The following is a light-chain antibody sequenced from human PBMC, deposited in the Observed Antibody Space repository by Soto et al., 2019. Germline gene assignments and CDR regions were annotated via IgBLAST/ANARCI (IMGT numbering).Light chain of an antibody. Sequence: QSVLTQPPSASGTPGQRVTISCSGSSSNIGSNYVYWYQQFPGTAPKLLIYRNNQRPSGVPDRFSGSKSGTSASLAISGLRSEDEADYYCAAWGDSLSGRVFGGGTKLTVL. V-gene: IGLV1-47*01. CDR3: AAWGDSLSGRV. CDR1: SSNIGSNY. CDR2: RNN. J-gene: IGLJ3*02.